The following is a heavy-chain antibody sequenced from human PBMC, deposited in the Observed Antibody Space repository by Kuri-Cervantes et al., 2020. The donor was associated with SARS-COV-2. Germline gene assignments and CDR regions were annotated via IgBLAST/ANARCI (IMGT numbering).Heavy chain of an antibody. D-gene: IGHD3-3*01. CDR2: INHSGST. V-gene: IGHV4-34*01. J-gene: IGHJ6*02. CDR3: ARGNPTHYDFWSGYSDYYYYGMDV. Sequence: SQTLSLTCAVYGGSFSGYYWSWIRQPPGKGLEWIGEINHSGSTNYNPSLKSRVTISVDTSKNQFSLKLSSVTAADTAVYYCARGNPTHYDFWSGYSDYYYYGMDVWGQGPTAPSP. CDR1: GGSFSGYY.